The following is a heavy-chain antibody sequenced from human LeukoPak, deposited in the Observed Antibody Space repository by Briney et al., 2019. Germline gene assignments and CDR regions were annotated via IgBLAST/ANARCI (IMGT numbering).Heavy chain of an antibody. D-gene: IGHD1-26*01. CDR2: ISDSGGTT. V-gene: IGHV3-23*01. Sequence: GGSLRLSCAASGFTFNNYAMNWVRQAPGKGLEWVSGISDSGGTTDYADSVKGRFTISRDNSKNTLYLQMNSLRAVDTAVYYCAKRRGSYSFYFDYWGQGTLVTVSS. J-gene: IGHJ4*02. CDR3: AKRRGSYSFYFDY. CDR1: GFTFNNYA.